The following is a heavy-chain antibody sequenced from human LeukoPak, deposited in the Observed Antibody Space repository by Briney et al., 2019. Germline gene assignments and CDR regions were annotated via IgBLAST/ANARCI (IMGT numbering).Heavy chain of an antibody. J-gene: IGHJ3*02. CDR2: IYPDDSHT. Sequence: GESLKISCKGSGYSFTSYWIGWVRQMPGKGLEWMGNIYPDDSHTRYSPSFQGQVTISVDKSISTAYLQWSSLKASDTAMYYCAVQSGSAAGNFDIWGQGTMVTVSS. V-gene: IGHV5-51*01. D-gene: IGHD6-25*01. CDR1: GYSFTSYW. CDR3: AVQSGSAAGNFDI.